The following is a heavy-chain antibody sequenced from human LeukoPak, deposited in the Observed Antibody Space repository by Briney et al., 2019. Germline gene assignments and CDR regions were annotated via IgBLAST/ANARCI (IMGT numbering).Heavy chain of an antibody. CDR2: ISYDGSNK. Sequence: GGSLRLSCAASGFTFSSYAMHWVRQAPGKGLEWVAVISYDGSNKYYADSVKGRFTISRDNSKNTLYLQMNSLRAEDTAVYYCAKDMEGYSSGWYWGSWGQGTLVTVSS. CDR1: GFTFSSYA. V-gene: IGHV3-30*04. D-gene: IGHD6-19*01. J-gene: IGHJ4*02. CDR3: AKDMEGYSSGWYWGS.